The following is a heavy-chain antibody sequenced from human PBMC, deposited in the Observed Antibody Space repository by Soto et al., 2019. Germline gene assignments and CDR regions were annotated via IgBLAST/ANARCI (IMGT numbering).Heavy chain of an antibody. CDR3: ARHRAVLRFLEGDQYYYYMDA. J-gene: IGHJ6*03. V-gene: IGHV4-39*01. CDR2: IYYSGST. D-gene: IGHD3-3*01. Sequence: SETQSLTCTVSGGSISSSSYYWGWIRQPPGKGLEWIGSIYYSGSTYYNPSLKSRVTISVDTSKNQFSLKLSSVTAADTAVYYCARHRAVLRFLEGDQYYYYMDAWGKGTTVTVSS. CDR1: GGSISSSSYY.